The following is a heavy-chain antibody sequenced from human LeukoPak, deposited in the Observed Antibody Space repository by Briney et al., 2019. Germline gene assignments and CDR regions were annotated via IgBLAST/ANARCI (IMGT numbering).Heavy chain of an antibody. V-gene: IGHV4-34*01. CDR1: GGSFSGYY. CDR2: INHSGST. Sequence: SETLSLTCAVYGGSFSGYYWSWIRQPPGKGLEWIGEINHSGSTNYNPSLKSRVTISVDTSKNQFSLKLSSVTAADTAVYYCARGLFEYYYDSSIDYWGQGTLVTVSS. CDR3: ARGLFEYYYDSSIDY. J-gene: IGHJ4*02. D-gene: IGHD3-22*01.